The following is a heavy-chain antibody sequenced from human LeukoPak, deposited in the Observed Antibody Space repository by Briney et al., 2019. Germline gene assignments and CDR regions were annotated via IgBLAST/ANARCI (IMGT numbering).Heavy chain of an antibody. V-gene: IGHV6-1*01. CDR1: GDSVSSNIAA. Sequence: SQTLSLTCAISGDSVSSNIAAWNWIRQSPSRGLEWLGRTYYRSKWYNDYAVSVKSRITINPDTSKNQFSLQLNSVTPEDTAVYYCARDPYYYGSGHYYYYGMDVWGQGTTVTVSS. CDR3: ARDPYYYGSGHYYYYGMDV. J-gene: IGHJ6*02. CDR2: TYYRSKWYN. D-gene: IGHD3-10*01.